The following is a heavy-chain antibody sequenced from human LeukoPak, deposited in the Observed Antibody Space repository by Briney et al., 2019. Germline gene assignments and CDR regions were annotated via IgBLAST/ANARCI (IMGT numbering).Heavy chain of an antibody. J-gene: IGHJ3*02. CDR2: ISGSGAGK. CDR1: GFTFSTYA. CDR3: AKAAYGDYAGAFDI. Sequence: GSLILSCAASGFTFSTYAMTWVRPAPGKGLEWVSSISGSGAGKFYAAPVKGRFTTSRDNSKNTLYVQLNSLRAEDTAVYYCAKAAYGDYAGAFDIWGQGTMVIVSS. V-gene: IGHV3-23*01. D-gene: IGHD4-17*01.